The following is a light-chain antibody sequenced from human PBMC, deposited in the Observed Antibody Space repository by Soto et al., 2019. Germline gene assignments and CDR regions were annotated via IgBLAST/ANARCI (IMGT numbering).Light chain of an antibody. V-gene: IGLV1-47*01. CDR3: AAWDDSLSVVV. CDR2: RNN. J-gene: IGLJ2*01. CDR1: SSNIGSNY. Sequence: QSVLTQPPSASGTPGQRVTISCSGSSSNIGSNYVYWYQQLPGTAPKLLIYRNNHRPSGVPDRFSGSKSGTSAALAISGLRSEDEADYYCAAWDDSLSVVVFGGGTKLTVL.